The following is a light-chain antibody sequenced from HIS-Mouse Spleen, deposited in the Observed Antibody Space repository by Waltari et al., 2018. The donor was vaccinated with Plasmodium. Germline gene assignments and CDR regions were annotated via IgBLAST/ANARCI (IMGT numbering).Light chain of an antibody. CDR1: QSIRSY. J-gene: IGKJ1*01. Sequence: DIQMTQSHSSLSASVGDRVTITCRASQSIRSYLNWYQQKPGKAPKLLIYAASSLQSGVPSRFSGSGSGTEFTLTISSLQPEDFATYNCQQSYSTWTFGQGTKVEIK. V-gene: IGKV1-39*01. CDR2: AAS. CDR3: QQSYSTWT.